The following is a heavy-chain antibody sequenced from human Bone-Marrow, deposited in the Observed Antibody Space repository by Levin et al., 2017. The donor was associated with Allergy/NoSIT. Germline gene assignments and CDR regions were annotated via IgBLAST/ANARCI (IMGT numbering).Heavy chain of an antibody. CDR3: AKDFYERRYNYYGMDV. V-gene: IGHV3-9*01. CDR1: GFTFDDYA. Sequence: PGGSLRLSCAASGFTFDDYAMQWVRHAPGKGLEWVSGISWNSGSKDYADSVKGRFTISRDNAKNSLYLQMNSLKTEDTALYFCAKDFYERRYNYYGMDVWGQGTTVTVSS. J-gene: IGHJ6*02. CDR2: ISWNSGSK. D-gene: IGHD3-3*01.